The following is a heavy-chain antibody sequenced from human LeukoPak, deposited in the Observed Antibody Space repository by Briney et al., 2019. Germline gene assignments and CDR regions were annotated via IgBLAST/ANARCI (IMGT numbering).Heavy chain of an antibody. V-gene: IGHV1-69*05. J-gene: IGHJ3*01. D-gene: IGHD3-3*01. CDR2: IIPIIGTT. CDR3: ARIYDFWSGYYIYDSFDV. CDR1: GGTFSSYA. Sequence: SVKVSCKASGGTFSSYAISWVRQAPGQGLEWMGGIIPIIGTTNYAQKFQGRVTITTDESTSTAYMELSSLRSEDTAVYYCARIYDFWSGYYIYDSFDVWGQGTMVIV.